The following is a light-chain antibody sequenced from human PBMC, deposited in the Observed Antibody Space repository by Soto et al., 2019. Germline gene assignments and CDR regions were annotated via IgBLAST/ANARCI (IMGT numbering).Light chain of an antibody. CDR1: QSVSSTY. CDR3: QQYGGSIT. CDR2: GAS. V-gene: IGKV3-20*01. J-gene: IGKJ5*01. Sequence: EIVLTQSPGTLSLSPGDGATLSCRASQSVSSTYLAWYQHKPGQAPRLLIYGASRRATGIPGRFSGSGSGTDFTLTISRLEPEDFAVYYCQQYGGSITFGQGTRLEIE.